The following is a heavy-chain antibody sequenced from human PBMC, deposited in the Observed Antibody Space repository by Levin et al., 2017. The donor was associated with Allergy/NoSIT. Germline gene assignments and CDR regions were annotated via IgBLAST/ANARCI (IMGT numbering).Heavy chain of an antibody. CDR1: GLTFSSYA. Sequence: GASVKVSCAASGLTFSSYAMTWVRQAPGKGLEWVSTISGSGGSTYYGDSVKGRVTISRDNSKNTLYLQMNSLRADDTAVYYCAKGPHVFGEYFQHWGQGTLLTVSS. V-gene: IGHV3-23*01. J-gene: IGHJ1*01. CDR3: AKGPHVFGEYFQH. D-gene: IGHD2-8*01. CDR2: ISGSGGST.